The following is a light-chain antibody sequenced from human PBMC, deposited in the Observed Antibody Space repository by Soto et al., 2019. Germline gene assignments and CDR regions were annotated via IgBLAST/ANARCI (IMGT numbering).Light chain of an antibody. CDR1: ESISTW. CDR2: GAS. J-gene: IGKJ1*01. V-gene: IGKV1-39*01. CDR3: QQSYSTPQT. Sequence: GDRVTITCLASESISTWLAWYQQKPGKAPKLLIYGASSLESGVPPRFSGDGSGTDFTLTISSLQPEDFATYYCQQSYSTPQTFGQGTKVDI.